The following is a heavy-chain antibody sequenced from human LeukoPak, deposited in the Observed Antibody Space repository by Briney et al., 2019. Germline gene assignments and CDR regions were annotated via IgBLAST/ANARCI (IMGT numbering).Heavy chain of an antibody. V-gene: IGHV3-7*03. Sequence: GGSLRLSCAASGFTFSSYWMNWVRQAPGKGLEWVANIKQDGSEKYYVDSVKGRFTIARDNAKNSLYLQMNSLRADDTAVYYCARVRYDILPGYPFDYWGQGTLVPVSS. CDR2: IKQDGSEK. CDR1: GFTFSSYW. D-gene: IGHD3-9*01. CDR3: ARVRYDILPGYPFDY. J-gene: IGHJ4*02.